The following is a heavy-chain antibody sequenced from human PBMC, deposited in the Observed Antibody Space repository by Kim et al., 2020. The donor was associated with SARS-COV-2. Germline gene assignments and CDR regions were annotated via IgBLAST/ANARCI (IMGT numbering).Heavy chain of an antibody. J-gene: IGHJ2*01. CDR1: DDSISDF. Sequence: SETLSLTCTVSDDSISDFWSWIRQPPGKGLELIGYIRHSGDTRYNPSLKSRVTMSVDTSKMQFSLKLTSVTAADTAVYYCASQHLYGPSYYWYFDLWGRG. D-gene: IGHD3-10*01. V-gene: IGHV4-59*08. CDR2: IRHSGDT. CDR3: ASQHLYGPSYYWYFDL.